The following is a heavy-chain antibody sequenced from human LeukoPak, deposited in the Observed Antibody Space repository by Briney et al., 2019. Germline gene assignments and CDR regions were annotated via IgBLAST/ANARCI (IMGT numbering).Heavy chain of an antibody. CDR3: ARELGDYSGSYYFDY. D-gene: IGHD4-11*01. CDR2: ISYDGSNK. CDR1: GFTFSSYA. V-gene: IGHV3-30-3*01. J-gene: IGHJ4*02. Sequence: GGSLRLSCAASGFTFSSYAMSWVRQAPGKGLEWVAVISYDGSNKYYADSVKGRFTISRDNSKNTLYLQMNSLRAEDTAVYYCARELGDYSGSYYFDYWGQGTLVTVSS.